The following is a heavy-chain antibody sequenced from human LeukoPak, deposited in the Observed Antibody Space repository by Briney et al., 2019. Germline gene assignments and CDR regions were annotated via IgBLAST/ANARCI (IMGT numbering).Heavy chain of an antibody. CDR1: GGSISSSSYY. V-gene: IGHV4-39*01. D-gene: IGHD3-10*01. CDR2: FYCSGST. Sequence: PSVTLSLTCTVSGGSISSSSYYWGWIRQPPGKGVEWIGSFYCSGSTYYDPSLKSRATLSVDTSKNLFSLKLRSVTGVDAPVYYCAIYPSATFKPRRYYSANRGQGALVTVSS. J-gene: IGHJ4*02. CDR3: AIYPSATFKPRRYYSAN.